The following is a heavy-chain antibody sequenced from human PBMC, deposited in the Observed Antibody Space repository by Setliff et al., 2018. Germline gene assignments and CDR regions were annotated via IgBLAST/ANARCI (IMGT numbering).Heavy chain of an antibody. V-gene: IGHV3-23*03. D-gene: IGHD3-10*01. CDR2: IYSGGRTT. J-gene: IGHJ4*02. CDR1: GFALNSYA. Sequence: GSLRLSCAASGFALNSYAMIWVRQAPGKGLEWVSVIYSGGRTTYYADSVEGRFTISRDSSENTLFLQMTSLRPEDTGVYYCAKVKKPLIRGSGFDYWGRGTLVTVSS. CDR3: AKVKKPLIRGSGFDY.